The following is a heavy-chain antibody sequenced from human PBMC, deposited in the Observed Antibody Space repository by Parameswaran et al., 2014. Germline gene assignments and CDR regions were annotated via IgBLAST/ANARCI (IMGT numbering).Heavy chain of an antibody. CDR2: TYYRSKWYN. D-gene: IGHD6-19*01. J-gene: IGHJ6*02. CDR3: ARDHMGYSSGWYWRNYLDYYGMDV. Sequence: WIRQSPSRGLEWLGRTYYRSKWYNDYAVSVKSRITINPDTSKNQFSLQLNSVTPEDTAVYYCARDHMGYSSGWYWRNYLDYYGMDVWGQGTTVTVSS. V-gene: IGHV6-1*01.